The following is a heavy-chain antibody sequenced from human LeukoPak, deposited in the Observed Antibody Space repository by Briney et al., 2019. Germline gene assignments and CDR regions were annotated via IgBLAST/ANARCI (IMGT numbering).Heavy chain of an antibody. V-gene: IGHV3-43*02. CDR2: ISGDGGST. D-gene: IGHD3-22*01. CDR1: GFTFDDYA. J-gene: IGHJ4*02. Sequence: GGSLRLSCAASGFTFDDYAMHWVRQAPGKGLELVSLISGDGGSTYYADSVKGRFTISRDNSKNSLYLQMNSLRTEDTALYYCAKGYDYYDSSGPFDYWGQGTLVTVSS. CDR3: AKGYDYYDSSGPFDY.